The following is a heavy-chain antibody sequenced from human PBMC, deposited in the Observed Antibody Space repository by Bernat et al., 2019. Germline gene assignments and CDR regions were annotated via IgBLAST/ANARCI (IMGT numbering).Heavy chain of an antibody. D-gene: IGHD1-20*01. V-gene: IGHV3-53*02. CDR2: IYSGGST. Sequence: EVQLVETGGGLIQPGGSLRLSCAASGFIVSSNYMSWVRQAPGKGLEWVSVIYSGGSTYYADSVKDRFTISRDNSKNTLYLQMNSLRAEDTAVYYCAGSNWNDQTVPWGQGTLVTVSS. CDR1: GFIVSSNY. CDR3: AGSNWNDQTVP. J-gene: IGHJ5*02.